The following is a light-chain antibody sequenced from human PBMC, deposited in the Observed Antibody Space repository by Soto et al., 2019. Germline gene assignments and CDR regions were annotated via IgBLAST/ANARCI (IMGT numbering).Light chain of an antibody. Sequence: QSVLTQPPSVSGSPGQTVTISCTGTSSDVGGSNRVSWYQQPPGTAPKLVIYEVSNRPSGVPERFSGSKSGNTASLTISGLQAEDEADYYCSSYTSSNTYVLGTGTKVTV. CDR3: SSYTSSNTYV. V-gene: IGLV2-18*02. J-gene: IGLJ1*01. CDR1: SSDVGGSNR. CDR2: EVS.